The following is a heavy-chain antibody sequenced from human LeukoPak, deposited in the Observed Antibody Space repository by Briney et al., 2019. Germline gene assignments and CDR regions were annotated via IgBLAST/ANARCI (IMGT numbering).Heavy chain of an antibody. V-gene: IGHV3-23*01. J-gene: IGHJ4*02. CDR2: MSGSGGST. Sequence: TGGSLRLSCAASGFPVSSYAMSWVRQATGKGLEWVSAMSGSGGSTYYADSVKGRFTISRDNSKNTLYLQMNSLRAEDTAVYYCAFNLDWGQGTLVTVSS. CDR1: GFPVSSYA. CDR3: AFNLD. D-gene: IGHD1-1*01.